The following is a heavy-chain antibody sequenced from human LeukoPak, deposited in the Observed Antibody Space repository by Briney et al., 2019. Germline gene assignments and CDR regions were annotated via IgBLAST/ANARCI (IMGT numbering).Heavy chain of an antibody. CDR2: LSYNAKTV. D-gene: IGHD5-12*01. V-gene: IGHV3-48*03. Sequence: PGRSLRLSCSASGFTFSRREMAWVRQAPGKGLEWVSYLSYNAKTVLHADSVKCRFTISRDNAKNSLYLQMDRLRAEDTAFYFCARASYTGFDLHFDQWGQGTLVTVSS. CDR1: GFTFSRRE. J-gene: IGHJ4*02. CDR3: ARASYTGFDLHFDQ.